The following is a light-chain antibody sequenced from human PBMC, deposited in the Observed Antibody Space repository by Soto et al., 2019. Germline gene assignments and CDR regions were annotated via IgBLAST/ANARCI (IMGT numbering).Light chain of an antibody. V-gene: IGLV2-14*01. CDR2: GVS. CDR1: SSDIGRYNY. J-gene: IGLJ3*02. CDR3: SSYTGSIALV. Sequence: QSALTQPASVSGSPGQSITISCTGTSSDIGRYNYVSWYQQHPGKAPKLMIHGVSNRPSGVSNRFSGSKSDNTASLTISGLQAEDEADYYCSSYTGSIALVFGGGTKLTVL.